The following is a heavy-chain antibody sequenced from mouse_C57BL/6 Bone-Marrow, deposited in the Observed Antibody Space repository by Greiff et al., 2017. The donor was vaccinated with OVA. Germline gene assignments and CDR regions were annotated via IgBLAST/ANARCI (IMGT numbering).Heavy chain of an antibody. CDR1: GFNIKDYY. CDR3: ALLLRYPDY. Sequence: QVQLQQSGAELVKPGASVKLSCTASGFNIKDYYMHWVKQRPGQGLEWIGMIHPNSGSTNYNEKFKSKATLTVDKSSSTAYMQLSSLTSEDSAVYYCALLLRYPDYWGQGTTLTVSS. J-gene: IGHJ2*01. V-gene: IGHV1-64*01. CDR2: IHPNSGST. D-gene: IGHD1-1*01.